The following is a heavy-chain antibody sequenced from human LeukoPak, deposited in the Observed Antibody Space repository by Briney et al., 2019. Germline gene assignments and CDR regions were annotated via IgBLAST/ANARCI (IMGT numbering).Heavy chain of an antibody. CDR2: IGSGSSSI. CDR1: GFSFITYG. J-gene: IGHJ4*02. D-gene: IGHD3/OR15-3a*01. CDR3: ARALNLLDPVTLDN. V-gene: IGHV3-48*01. Sequence: GGSLRLSCAASGFSFITYGMIWVRQAPGKGLEWLSYIGSGSSSIYYADSVRGRFTISRDNAKDSLYLEMDSLRAEDTAVYYCARALNLLDPVTLDNWGQGTLVTVSS.